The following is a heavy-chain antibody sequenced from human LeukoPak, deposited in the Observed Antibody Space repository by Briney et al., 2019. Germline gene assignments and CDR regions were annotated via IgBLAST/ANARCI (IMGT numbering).Heavy chain of an antibody. J-gene: IGHJ4*02. D-gene: IGHD6-13*01. V-gene: IGHV3-21*04. CDR2: ISSSSSYI. Sequence: GGSLRLSCAASGFTFSSYSMNWVHQAPGKGLEWVSSISSSSSYIYYADSVKGRFTISRDNSKNTLYLQMNSLRAEDTAVYYCAKNPAATYYFDYWGQGTLVTVSS. CDR1: GFTFSSYS. CDR3: AKNPAATYYFDY.